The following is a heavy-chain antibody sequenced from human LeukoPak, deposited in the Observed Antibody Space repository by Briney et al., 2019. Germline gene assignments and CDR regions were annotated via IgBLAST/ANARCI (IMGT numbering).Heavy chain of an antibody. J-gene: IGHJ3*02. D-gene: IGHD2-15*01. CDR3: SRTRISGIDGFDI. Sequence: GGSLRLSCTASGFTFSDYGVNWFRQAPGKGLEWVAFIRSKPYGGTTEYAASVKGRFSISRDNSTSIVYLQMNSLKTEDTALYYCSRTRISGIDGFDIWGQGTMVTVSS. CDR1: GFTFSDYG. CDR2: IRSKPYGGTT. V-gene: IGHV3-49*03.